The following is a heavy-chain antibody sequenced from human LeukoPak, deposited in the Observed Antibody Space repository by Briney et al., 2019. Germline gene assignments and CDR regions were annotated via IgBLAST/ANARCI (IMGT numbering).Heavy chain of an antibody. V-gene: IGHV1-69*13. D-gene: IGHD3-22*01. CDR3: ARGHSSGITMIERAFDI. CDR2: IIPIFGTA. J-gene: IGHJ3*02. Sequence: ASVKVSCKASGYTFSSYGITWVRQAPGQGLEWMGGIIPIFGTANYAQKFQGRVTITADESTSTAYMELSSLRSEDTAVYYCARGHSSGITMIERAFDIWGQGTMVTVSS. CDR1: GYTFSSYG.